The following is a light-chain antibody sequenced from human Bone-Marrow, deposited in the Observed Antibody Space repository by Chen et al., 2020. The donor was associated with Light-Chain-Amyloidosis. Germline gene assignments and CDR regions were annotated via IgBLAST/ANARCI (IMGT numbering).Light chain of an antibody. Sequence: SYVLTQPSSVSVAPGQTATIACGGNSIGSTSLHWSQQTPGQAPLLVVSDDSDRPSGIPERLPGSNSGSPAALTIMRVGAGDEADYYCQVWDRSSDRPVFGGVTKLPVL. V-gene: IGLV3-21*02. CDR1: SIGSTS. CDR2: DDS. J-gene: IGLJ3*02. CDR3: QVWDRSSDRPV.